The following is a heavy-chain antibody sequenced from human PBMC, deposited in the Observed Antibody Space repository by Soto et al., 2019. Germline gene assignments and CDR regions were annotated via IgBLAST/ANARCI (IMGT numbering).Heavy chain of an antibody. J-gene: IGHJ6*02. CDR3: AKTFYGSGSSHYYYYGMDV. CDR2: IWYDGSNK. V-gene: IGHV3-30*02. CDR1: GLTFRSYV. Sequence: GGSLRLSCTASGLTFRSYVMHWVRQAPGKGLEWVAVIWYDGSNKYYADSAQGRFTISRDNSKNTLYLQMNSLRADDTAVYFCAKTFYGSGSSHYYYYGMDVWGQGTTVTVSS. D-gene: IGHD3-10*01.